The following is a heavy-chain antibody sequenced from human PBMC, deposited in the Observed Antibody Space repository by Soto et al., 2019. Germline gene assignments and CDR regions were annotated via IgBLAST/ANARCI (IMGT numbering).Heavy chain of an antibody. CDR2: IYYSGST. D-gene: IGHD2-2*01. CDR3: ARGQGYCSSTSCYVWFDP. CDR1: GGSISSYY. J-gene: IGHJ5*02. V-gene: IGHV4-59*01. Sequence: SEILSLTCTVSGGSISSYYWSWIRQPPGKGLEWIGYIYYSGSTNYNPSLKSRVTISVDTSKNQFSLKLSSVTAADTAVYYCARGQGYCSSTSCYVWFDPWGQGTLVTVSS.